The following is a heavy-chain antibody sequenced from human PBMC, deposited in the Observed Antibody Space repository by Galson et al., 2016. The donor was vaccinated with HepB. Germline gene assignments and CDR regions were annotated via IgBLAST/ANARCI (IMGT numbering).Heavy chain of an antibody. CDR3: ARGPFSTIELLAHFDP. D-gene: IGHD3-10*01. Sequence: SETLSLTCAVYGASLSGYYWSWIRQPPGKGLEWIAMMDRGGSAKYNPSLQSRVTMSIDTSKNQFSLTLSSVTAADTAIYYCARGPFSTIELLAHFDPWGQGSPVTVSS. CDR2: MDRGGSA. V-gene: IGHV4-34*01. CDR1: GASLSGYY. J-gene: IGHJ5*02.